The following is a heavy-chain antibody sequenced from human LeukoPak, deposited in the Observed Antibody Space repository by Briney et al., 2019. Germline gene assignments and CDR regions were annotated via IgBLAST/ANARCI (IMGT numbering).Heavy chain of an antibody. V-gene: IGHV4-34*01. CDR1: GGSFSGYY. J-gene: IGHJ4*02. CDR2: INHSGST. D-gene: IGHD3-10*01. CDR3: ARSRGYYGSGSYYFDY. Sequence: SETLSLTCAVYGGSFSGYYWSWIRQPPGKGLEWIGEINHSGSTNYNPSLKSRVTISVDTSKNQFSLKLSSVTAADTAVYYCARSRGYYGSGSYYFDYWGQGTLVTVSS.